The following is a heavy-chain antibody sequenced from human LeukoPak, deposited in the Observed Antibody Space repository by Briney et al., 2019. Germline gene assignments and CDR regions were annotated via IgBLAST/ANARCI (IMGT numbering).Heavy chain of an antibody. CDR1: GVTFSSYA. V-gene: IGHV3-23*01. J-gene: IGHJ4*02. CDR2: ISGSGGST. D-gene: IGHD3-3*01. CDR3: AKARRDFWSGYYLFGY. Sequence: GGSLRLSCAASGVTFSSYAMSWGRQAPGKGLELGSAISGSGGSTYYADSVKGRFTISRDNSKNTLYLKMNSLRAEDPAAYYCAKARRDFWSGYYLFGYWGQGTLVTVSS.